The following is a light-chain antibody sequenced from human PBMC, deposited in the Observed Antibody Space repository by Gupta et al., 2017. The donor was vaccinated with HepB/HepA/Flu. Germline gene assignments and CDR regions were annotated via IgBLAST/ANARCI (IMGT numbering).Light chain of an antibody. J-gene: IGLJ2*01. CDR3: HSGDGVSAV. V-gene: IGLV3-9*01. CDR1: NIGKRN. Sequence: SFELPQPLSVSVALGQTARIPCGGENIGKRNVHWYQQRPGQAPVLIIDRDNNRSAGIPERFSASNSGNTATLTITRAQAGDEGDYYCHSGDGVSAVFGGGTKLTVL. CDR2: RDN.